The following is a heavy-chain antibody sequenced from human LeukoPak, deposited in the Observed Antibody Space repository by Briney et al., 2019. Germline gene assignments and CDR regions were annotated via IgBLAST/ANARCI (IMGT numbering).Heavy chain of an antibody. J-gene: IGHJ4*02. Sequence: ASVRVSCKASGYTFTSYGISWVRQAPGQGLEWMGWINPNSGGTNYAQKFQGRVTMTRDTSISTAYMELSRLRSDDTAVYYCAREYYGSGVDYRGQGTLVTVSS. CDR2: INPNSGGT. CDR3: AREYYGSGVDY. CDR1: GYTFTSYG. V-gene: IGHV1-2*02. D-gene: IGHD3-10*01.